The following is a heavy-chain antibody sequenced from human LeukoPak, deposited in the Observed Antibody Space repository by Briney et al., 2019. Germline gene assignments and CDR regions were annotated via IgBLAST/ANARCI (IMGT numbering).Heavy chain of an antibody. CDR2: INPNSGGT. V-gene: IGHV1-2*02. CDR1: GYTFTCYF. J-gene: IGHJ5*02. Sequence: ASVKVSCKASGYTFTCYFIHWVRQAPGQGLEWMGWINPNSGGTNYAQKFQGRVTMTRNTSISTAYMELSSLRSEDTAVYYCARETLPGTVTTTNWFDPWGQGTLVTVSS. CDR3: ARETLPGTVTTTNWFDP. D-gene: IGHD4-17*01.